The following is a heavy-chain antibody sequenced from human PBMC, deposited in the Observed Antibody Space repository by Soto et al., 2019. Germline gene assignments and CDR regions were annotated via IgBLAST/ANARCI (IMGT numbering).Heavy chain of an antibody. D-gene: IGHD4-4*01. V-gene: IGHV4-31*03. Sequence: SETLSLTCTVSGGSISSGGYYWSWIRQHPGKGLEWIGYIYYSGSTYYNPSLKSRVTISVDTSKNQFSLKLSSVTAADTAVYYCAKGNSWSPALVLDIWGQGTMVTVSS. CDR1: GGSISSGGYY. CDR2: IYYSGST. CDR3: AKGNSWSPALVLDI. J-gene: IGHJ3*02.